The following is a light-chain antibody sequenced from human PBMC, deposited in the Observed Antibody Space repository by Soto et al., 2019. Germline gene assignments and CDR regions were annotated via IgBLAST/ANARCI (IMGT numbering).Light chain of an antibody. J-gene: IGKJ1*01. CDR3: QQYKRYWT. CDR1: ESISSW. CDR2: KAS. V-gene: IGKV1-5*03. Sequence: DIQMTQSPSTLSASIGDRVTITCRASESISSWLAWYQQKPGKAPKILISKASSLEYGVPSRFSGSGFGTEFTLTISSLQPDDFATYYCQQYKRYWTFGQGTKVEIK.